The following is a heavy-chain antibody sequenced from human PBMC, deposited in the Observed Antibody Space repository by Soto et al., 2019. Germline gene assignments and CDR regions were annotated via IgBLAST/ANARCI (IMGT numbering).Heavy chain of an antibody. CDR2: IYSGVST. J-gene: IGHJ3*02. CDR1: GFSVSSSY. V-gene: IGHV3-53*01. D-gene: IGHD1-7*01. CDR3: ARNLGWNYPQDAFDI. Sequence: GGSLRLSCAASGFSVSSSYMSWVRQAPGKGLEWASVIYSGVSTYYADSVTGRFTISRDNSKNTLYLQVTSRKAEDTAVYYCARNLGWNYPQDAFDIWGQGTMVTVSS.